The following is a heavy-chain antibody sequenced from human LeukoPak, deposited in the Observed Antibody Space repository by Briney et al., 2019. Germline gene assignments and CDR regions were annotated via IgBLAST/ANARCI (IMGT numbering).Heavy chain of an antibody. CDR3: ARDHSSGWSFDY. CDR2: INHSGST. V-gene: IGHV4-34*01. D-gene: IGHD6-19*01. Sequence: SETLSLTCAVYGGSFSGHYWTWIRQPPGKGLEWIGEINHSGSTNYNPSLKSRVIMSVDTSKNQFSLKLSSVTAADTAIYYCARDHSSGWSFDYWGQGTLVTVSS. J-gene: IGHJ4*02. CDR1: GGSFSGHY.